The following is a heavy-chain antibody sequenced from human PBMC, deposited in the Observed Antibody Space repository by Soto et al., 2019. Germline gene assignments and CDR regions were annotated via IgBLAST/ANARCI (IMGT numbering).Heavy chain of an antibody. V-gene: IGHV3-15*01. CDR2: IRSKTDGGTT. Sequence: PGGSLRLSCAASGFTFSNYAMSWVRQAPGKGLEWVGRIRSKTDGGTTDYAAPVKGRFTISRDDSKNTLYLQMNSLKTEDTAVYYCTTNRGEYSYGSYAFDIWGQGTMVTVSS. CDR1: GFTFSNYA. CDR3: TTNRGEYSYGSYAFDI. D-gene: IGHD3-16*01. J-gene: IGHJ3*02.